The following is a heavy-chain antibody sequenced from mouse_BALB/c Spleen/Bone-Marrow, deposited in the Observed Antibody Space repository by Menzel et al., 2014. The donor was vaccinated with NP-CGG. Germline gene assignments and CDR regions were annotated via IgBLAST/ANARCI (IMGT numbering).Heavy chain of an antibody. V-gene: IGHV4-1*02. CDR3: ARLNYYGNLFV. J-gene: IGHJ1*01. D-gene: IGHD1-1*01. Sequence: EVKLVESGGGLVQPGGSLKLSCAASGFDFSRYRMSWVRPAPGKGLEWIGEINPDSSTINYTPSLKDKFIISRDNAKNTLYLQMSKVRSEDTALYYCARLNYYGNLFVWGAGTTVTVSS. CDR2: INPDSSTI. CDR1: GFDFSRYR.